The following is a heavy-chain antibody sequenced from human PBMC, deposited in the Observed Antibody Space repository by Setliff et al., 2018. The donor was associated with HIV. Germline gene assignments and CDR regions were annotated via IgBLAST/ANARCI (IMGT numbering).Heavy chain of an antibody. V-gene: IGHV1-69*06. Sequence: SVKVSCKASGGTFSSHAISWVRQAPGQGLEWMGGIIPIFGTANYAQKFQGRVTITADKSTSTAYMELNSLRSEDTAVYYCARDAPWDSYGLDYWGQGTLVTSPQ. CDR1: GGTFSSHA. J-gene: IGHJ4*02. CDR3: ARDAPWDSYGLDY. D-gene: IGHD5-18*01. CDR2: IIPIFGTA.